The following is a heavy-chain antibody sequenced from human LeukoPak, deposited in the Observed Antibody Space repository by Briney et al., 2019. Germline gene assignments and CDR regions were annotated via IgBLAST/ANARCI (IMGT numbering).Heavy chain of an antibody. J-gene: IGHJ3*02. CDR3: AKPPKHDILTGSLRGDAFDI. CDR1: GFTFSSYA. V-gene: IGHV3-23*01. Sequence: PGGSLRLSCAASGFTFSSYAMSWVRQAPGKGLEWVSAISGSGGSTYYADSVKGRFTISRDNSKNTLYLQMNSLRAEDTAVYYCAKPPKHDILTGSLRGDAFDIWGQGTMVTVSS. CDR2: ISGSGGST. D-gene: IGHD3-9*01.